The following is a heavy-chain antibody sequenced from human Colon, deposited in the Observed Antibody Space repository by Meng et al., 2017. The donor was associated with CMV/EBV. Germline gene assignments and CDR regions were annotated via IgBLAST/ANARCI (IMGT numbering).Heavy chain of an antibody. D-gene: IGHD2-2*01. CDR1: GYTFTAFY. J-gene: IGHJ5*02. CDR2: INPTGDST. Sequence: ASVTLSCKTSGYTFTAFYVFWLRQAPGQGRECIGMINPTGDSTSFAQVIRGGVTLTSDTSTSTVYMDVSSLRSEDTAVYCCARGTVRGPADLWGQGTLVTVSS. V-gene: IGHV1-46*01. CDR3: ARGTVRGPADL.